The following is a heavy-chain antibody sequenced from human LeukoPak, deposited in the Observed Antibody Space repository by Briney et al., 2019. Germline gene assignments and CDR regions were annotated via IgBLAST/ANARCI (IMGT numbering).Heavy chain of an antibody. CDR3: AKGYTFHGVAHDSGYFDY. V-gene: IGHV3-9*03. CDR2: ITWDGGNI. Sequence: PGGSLRLSCVPSGFTFGDYTMHCVRQVPGKGLEWLSGITWDGGNIAYADSVKGRFTISRDNAKSSLYLQMNSLRNEDMAFYFCAKGYTFHGVAHDSGYFDYWGQRTLVTVSS. CDR1: GFTFGDYT. D-gene: IGHD3-3*01. J-gene: IGHJ4*02.